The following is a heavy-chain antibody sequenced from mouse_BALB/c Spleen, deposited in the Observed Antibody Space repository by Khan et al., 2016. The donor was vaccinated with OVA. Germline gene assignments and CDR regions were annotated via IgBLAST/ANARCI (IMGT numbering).Heavy chain of an antibody. CDR2: IWAGGST. CDR3: ARGTTATTY. J-gene: IGHJ3*01. CDR1: GFSLTSYC. V-gene: IGHV2-9*02. D-gene: IGHD1-2*01. Sequence: VQLQESGPGLVAPSQTLSLTCTVTGFSLTSYCVHWVRQPLGKGQQWLGIIWAGGSTNYNSALMSRLSSSTDNSKSQVFLKMNSPQTDDTAMYYCARGTTATTYWGQGTMVTVSA.